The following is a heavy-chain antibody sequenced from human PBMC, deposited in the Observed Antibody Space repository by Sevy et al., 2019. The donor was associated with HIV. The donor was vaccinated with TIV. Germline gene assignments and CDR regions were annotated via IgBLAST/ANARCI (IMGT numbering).Heavy chain of an antibody. CDR3: ARRNDFAI. J-gene: IGHJ3*02. Sequence: SETLSLTCTVSGGSINSDHWNWIRQPTGKGLEWIGYVYYTGGTNYNPSLKNRVTISVDRTKNQFSLKLTSVTAADTAVYYCARRNDFAIWGQGTMVTVSS. CDR1: GGSINSDH. V-gene: IGHV4-59*08. CDR2: VYYTGGT.